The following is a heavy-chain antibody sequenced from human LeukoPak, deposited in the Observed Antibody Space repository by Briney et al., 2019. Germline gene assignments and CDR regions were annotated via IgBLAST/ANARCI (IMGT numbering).Heavy chain of an antibody. CDR2: ISVSGSST. Sequence: GGSLRLSCAASGFTFSSYAMNWVRRAPGKGLEWVSSISVSGSSTKFADSVMGRFTISRDNSQNTLYLQMNSLRAEDTAVYYCAKHLLVGGTRGAYAFDIWGRGTMVTVSS. D-gene: IGHD1-26*01. CDR3: AKHLLVGGTRGAYAFDI. CDR1: GFTFSSYA. V-gene: IGHV3-23*01. J-gene: IGHJ3*02.